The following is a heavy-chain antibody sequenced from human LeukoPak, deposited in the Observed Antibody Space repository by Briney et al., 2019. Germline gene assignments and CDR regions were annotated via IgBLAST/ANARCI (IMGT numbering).Heavy chain of an antibody. CDR3: ARGTIAGVDYYYMDV. CDR1: AYTFTSDG. J-gene: IGHJ6*03. D-gene: IGHD1-20*01. Sequence: RPSVSASCMRSAYTFTSDGIGWGRHAPEEGLERMGWISGLSGDTKYAQKIQGRVTLTTDTSTRTASLELRSLTSDDTAVYYCARGTIAGVDYYYMDVWGTGTTVTVSS. CDR2: ISGLSGDT. V-gene: IGHV1-18*01.